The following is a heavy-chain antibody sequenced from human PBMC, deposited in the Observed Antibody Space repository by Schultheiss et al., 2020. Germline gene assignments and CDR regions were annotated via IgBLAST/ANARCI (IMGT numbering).Heavy chain of an antibody. CDR1: GFTFSDYY. D-gene: IGHD3-10*01. CDR2: IYSGGST. Sequence: GGSLRLSCAASGFTFSDYYMSWIRQAPGKGLEWVSVIYSGGSTYYADSVKGRFTISRDNSKNTLYLQMNSLRAEDTAVYYCARQDLLWFGEDYYYGMDVWGQGTTVNVYS. J-gene: IGHJ6*02. V-gene: IGHV3-66*04. CDR3: ARQDLLWFGEDYYYGMDV.